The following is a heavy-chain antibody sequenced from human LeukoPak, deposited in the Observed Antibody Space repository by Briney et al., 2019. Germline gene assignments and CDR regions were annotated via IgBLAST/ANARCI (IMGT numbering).Heavy chain of an antibody. V-gene: IGHV3-53*04. Sequence: GGSLRLSCAASGFTVSTNCMTWVRQAPGKGPEWVSTIYSGGTTYYADSVVGRFTISRHNSRNTLYLQMNSLRAEDTAVYYCARVDTVMAYYFDLWGQGTLVTVSS. J-gene: IGHJ4*02. D-gene: IGHD5-18*01. CDR3: ARVDTVMAYYFDL. CDR1: GFTVSTNC. CDR2: IYSGGTT.